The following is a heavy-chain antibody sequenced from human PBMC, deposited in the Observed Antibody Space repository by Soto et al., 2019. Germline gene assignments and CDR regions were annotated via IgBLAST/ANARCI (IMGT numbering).Heavy chain of an antibody. Sequence: ASVKVSCKASGYTFTSYAMHWVRQAPGQRLEWMGWINAGNGNTKYSQKFQGRVTITRDTSASTAYMELSSLRSGDTAVYYCARGQEYLGAFDIWGQGTMVTVSS. V-gene: IGHV1-3*01. CDR2: INAGNGNT. CDR1: GYTFTSYA. CDR3: ARGQEYLGAFDI. J-gene: IGHJ3*02.